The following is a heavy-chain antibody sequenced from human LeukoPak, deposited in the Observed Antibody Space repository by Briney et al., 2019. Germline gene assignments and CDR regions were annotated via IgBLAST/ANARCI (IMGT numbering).Heavy chain of an antibody. Sequence: PGRSLRLSCAASGFPFSTYGMHWVRQAPGKGLEWVAVIWYDASNKYYADSVKGRFTISRDNSKNALYLQMNSLRDDDTAVYYCVRGVGVSRFNYLDSWGQGTLVIVSS. CDR2: IWYDASNK. V-gene: IGHV3-33*01. CDR3: VRGVGVSRFNYLDS. CDR1: GFPFSTYG. D-gene: IGHD6-13*01. J-gene: IGHJ4*02.